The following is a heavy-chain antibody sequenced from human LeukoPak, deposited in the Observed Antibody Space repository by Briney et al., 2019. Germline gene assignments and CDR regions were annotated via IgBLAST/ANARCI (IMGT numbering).Heavy chain of an antibody. Sequence: GGSLRLSCAASGFTFSSYAMHWVRQAPGKGLEWVAVISYDGSNKYYADSVKGRFTISRDNSKNTLYLQMNSLRAEDTAVYYCAKDRGIVVVVADHLFDYWGQGTLVTVSS. J-gene: IGHJ4*02. CDR2: ISYDGSNK. CDR1: GFTFSSYA. CDR3: AKDRGIVVVVADHLFDY. V-gene: IGHV3-30*04. D-gene: IGHD2-15*01.